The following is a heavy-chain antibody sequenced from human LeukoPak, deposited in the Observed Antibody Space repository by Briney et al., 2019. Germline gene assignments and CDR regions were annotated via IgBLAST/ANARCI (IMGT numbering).Heavy chain of an antibody. D-gene: IGHD5-18*01. CDR3: ARVDTAMTLDYYGMDV. J-gene: IGHJ6*02. V-gene: IGHV5-51*01. Sequence: GESLKISCKGSGYSFTSYWIGWVRQMPGKGLEWMGIIYPGDSDTRYSPSFQGQVTISADKSISTAYLQWSSLKASDTAMYYCARVDTAMTLDYYGMDVWGQGTTVTVSS. CDR1: GYSFTSYW. CDR2: IYPGDSDT.